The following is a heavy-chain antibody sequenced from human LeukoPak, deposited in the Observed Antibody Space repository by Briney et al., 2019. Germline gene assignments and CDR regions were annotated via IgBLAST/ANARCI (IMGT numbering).Heavy chain of an antibody. Sequence: PSETLSLTCAVSGGSISSYYWSWIRQPPGKGLEWIGYIYKTGNTNYNPSLKSRVTISVDTSKNQFSLKLSSVTAADTAMYYCASRTYVDRPEYWGQGTLVTVSS. CDR1: GGSISSYY. CDR3: ASRTYVDRPEY. D-gene: IGHD5-12*01. J-gene: IGHJ4*02. CDR2: IYKTGNT. V-gene: IGHV4-59*01.